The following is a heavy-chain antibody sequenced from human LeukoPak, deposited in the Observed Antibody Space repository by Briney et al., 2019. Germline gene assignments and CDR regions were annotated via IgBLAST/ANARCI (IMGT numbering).Heavy chain of an antibody. CDR1: GYTFTGYY. CDR2: INPNSGDT. D-gene: IGHD2-21*02. V-gene: IGHV1-2*06. CDR3: AGDYCGGDCFPGY. Sequence: ASVKVSCKASGYTFTGYYVHWVRQAPGQGLEWMGRINPNSGDTNYAQKFQGRVTMTRDTSISTAYMELSRLRSDDTAVYYCAGDYCGGDCFPGYWGQGTLVTVSS. J-gene: IGHJ4*02.